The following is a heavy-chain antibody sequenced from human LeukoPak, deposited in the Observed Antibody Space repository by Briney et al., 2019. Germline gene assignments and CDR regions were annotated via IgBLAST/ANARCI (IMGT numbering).Heavy chain of an antibody. J-gene: IGHJ4*02. D-gene: IGHD5-18*01. V-gene: IGHV3-23*01. CDR1: GFNFDIFA. CDR3: AKDRIQLWS. CDR2: LGRSGGST. Sequence: GGSLRPSCVASGFNFDIFAMSWVRQSPGGGLEWVASLGRSGGSTYYADSVKGRFTISRDNSKNTLYLQMNSLRAEDTAVYYCAKDRIQLWSWGQGTLVTVSS.